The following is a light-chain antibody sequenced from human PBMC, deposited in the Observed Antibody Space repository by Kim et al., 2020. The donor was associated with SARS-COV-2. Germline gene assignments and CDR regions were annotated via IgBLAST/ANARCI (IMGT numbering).Light chain of an antibody. Sequence: EIVLTQSPGTLSLSPGERATLSCRATQTISSNYLAWYQQRPGQAPRLLIYEASSRTTGIPDRFSGSGSGTDFTLTISRLEPEDFAVYYCQQYGSSPYNFGQGTKLEI. J-gene: IGKJ2*01. CDR1: QTISSNY. CDR2: EAS. CDR3: QQYGSSPYN. V-gene: IGKV3-20*01.